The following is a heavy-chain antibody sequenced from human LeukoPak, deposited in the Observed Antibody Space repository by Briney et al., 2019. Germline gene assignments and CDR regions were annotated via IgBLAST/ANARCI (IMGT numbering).Heavy chain of an antibody. CDR1: GFTFSSYW. V-gene: IGHV3-7*01. J-gene: IGHJ4*02. CDR3: AKGVDYCSGGSCPADY. Sequence: GSLRLSCAASGFTFSSYWMSWVRQAPGKGLEWVANIKRDGSEKYYVDSVKSRFTISRDNAKNSLYLQMDSLRAEDTAVYYCAKGVDYCSGGSCPADYWGPGTLVTVSS. D-gene: IGHD2-15*01. CDR2: IKRDGSEK.